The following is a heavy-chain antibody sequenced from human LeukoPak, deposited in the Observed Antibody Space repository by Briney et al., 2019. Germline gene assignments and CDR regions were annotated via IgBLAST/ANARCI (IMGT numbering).Heavy chain of an antibody. D-gene: IGHD1-26*01. CDR1: GFTFSSYG. J-gene: IGHJ2*01. CDR2: IRYDGSKK. CDR3: AKDRASSWCYFDL. V-gene: IGHV3-30*02. Sequence: GGSLRLSCAASGFTFSSYGMNWVRQAPGKGLEWVAFIRYDGSKKYSADSVKGRFTISRDNSKNTLYLQMNSLRAEDTAVYYCAKDRASSWCYFDLWGRGTLVTVSS.